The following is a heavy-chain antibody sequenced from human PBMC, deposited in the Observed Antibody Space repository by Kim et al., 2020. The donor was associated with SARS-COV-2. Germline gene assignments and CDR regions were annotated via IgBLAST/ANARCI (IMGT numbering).Heavy chain of an antibody. V-gene: IGHV1-2*02. CDR1: GYTFTGYY. D-gene: IGHD3-22*01. CDR2: INPNSGGT. J-gene: IGHJ6*02. CDR3: ARAYYDSSGYYYDHPYYYYGMDV. Sequence: ASVKVSCKASGYTFTGYYMHWVRQAPGQGLEWMGWINPNSGGTNDAQKFQGRVTMTRDTSISTAYMELSRLRSDDTAVYYCARAYYDSSGYYYDHPYYYYGMDVWGQGTTVTVSS.